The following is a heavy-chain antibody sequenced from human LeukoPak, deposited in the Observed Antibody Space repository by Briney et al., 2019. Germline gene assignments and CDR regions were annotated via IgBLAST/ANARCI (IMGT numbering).Heavy chain of an antibody. CDR2: ITGSGGSP. V-gene: IGHV3-23*01. Sequence: GGSLRLSCAASGFSFNNYHMNWVRQAPGKGLGWVSAITGSGGSPSYADSVKGRFTISRDNSKNTLYLQMNSLRVEDTAVYYCAKVVSGDYGHQFDYWGQGTLVTVSS. J-gene: IGHJ4*02. D-gene: IGHD4-17*01. CDR1: GFSFNNYH. CDR3: AKVVSGDYGHQFDY.